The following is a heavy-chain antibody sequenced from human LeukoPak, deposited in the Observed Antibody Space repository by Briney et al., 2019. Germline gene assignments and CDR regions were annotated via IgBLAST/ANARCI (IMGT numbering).Heavy chain of an antibody. CDR2: ISAYNGNT. Sequence: ASVKVSCKASGYTFTSYGISWVRQAPGQGLEWMGWISAYNGNTNYAQKLQGRATMTTDTSTSTAYMELRSLRSDDTAVYYCAREPHYYDFWSGYAYYYYMDVWGKGTRSPSP. D-gene: IGHD3-3*01. CDR1: GYTFTSYG. J-gene: IGHJ6*03. V-gene: IGHV1-18*01. CDR3: AREPHYYDFWSGYAYYYYMDV.